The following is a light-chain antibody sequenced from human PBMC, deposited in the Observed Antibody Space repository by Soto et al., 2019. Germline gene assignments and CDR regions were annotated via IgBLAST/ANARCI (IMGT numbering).Light chain of an antibody. V-gene: IGLV2-14*01. J-gene: IGLJ1*01. CDR2: EVS. CDR3: SSYTSSSTRV. CDR1: SSDVGGYNY. Sequence: QSVLTQPASVSGSPGQSITISCTGTSSDVGGYNYVSWYQQHPGKAPKLMIYEVSNRPSGVSNRFSGSKSGNTASLTISGLQAEVEADYYCSSYTSSSTRVFGTGTKVTV.